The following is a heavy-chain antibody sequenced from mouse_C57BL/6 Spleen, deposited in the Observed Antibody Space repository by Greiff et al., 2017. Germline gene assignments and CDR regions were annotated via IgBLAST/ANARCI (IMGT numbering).Heavy chain of an antibody. CDR3: ARDRVIYYDYDAMDY. Sequence: EVMLVESGGGLVKPGGSLKLSCAASGFTFSDYGMHWVRQAPEKGLEWVAYISSGSSTIYYADTVKGRFTISRDNAKNTLFLQMTSLRSEDTAMYYCARDRVIYYDYDAMDYWGQGTSVTVSS. J-gene: IGHJ4*01. CDR1: GFTFSDYG. V-gene: IGHV5-17*01. CDR2: ISSGSSTI. D-gene: IGHD2-1*01.